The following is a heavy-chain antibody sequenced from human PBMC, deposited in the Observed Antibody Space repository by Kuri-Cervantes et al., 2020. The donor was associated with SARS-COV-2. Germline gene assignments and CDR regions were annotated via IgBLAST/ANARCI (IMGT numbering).Heavy chain of an antibody. CDR3: ARGRLGVHDS. CDR1: GFTFSSYA. CDR2: ISYDGSNK. J-gene: IGHJ4*02. Sequence: GESLKISCAASGFTFSSYAMHWVRQAPGRGLEWVAVISYDGSNKYYADSVKGRFTISRDNSKNTLYLQMNSLRAEDTALYYCARGRLGVHDSWGQGTLVTVSS. D-gene: IGHD2-8*01. V-gene: IGHV3-30-3*01.